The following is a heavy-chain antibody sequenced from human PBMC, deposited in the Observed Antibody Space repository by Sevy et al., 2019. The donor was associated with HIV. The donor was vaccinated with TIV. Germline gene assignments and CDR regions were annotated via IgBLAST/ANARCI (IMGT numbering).Heavy chain of an antibody. D-gene: IGHD1-1*01. J-gene: IGHJ3*02. CDR3: AREGGVATTADHDAFDI. Sequence: ASVKVSCKASGDTFSTYGRSWVRQAPGQGLEWMGGIIPIFGTPNYAQKFQGRVKITADESASTAYMELSSLRSEDTARYYWAREGGVATTADHDAFDIWGHGTLVTVSS. V-gene: IGHV1-69*13. CDR1: GDTFSTYG. CDR2: IIPIFGTP.